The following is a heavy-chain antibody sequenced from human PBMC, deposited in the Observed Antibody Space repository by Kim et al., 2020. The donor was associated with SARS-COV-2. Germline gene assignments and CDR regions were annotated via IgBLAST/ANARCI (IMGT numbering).Heavy chain of an antibody. V-gene: IGHV1-18*01. CDR3: ARDHPRITIFGVVIDLRRPAPAEYYMDV. D-gene: IGHD3-3*01. CDR1: GYTFTSYG. Sequence: ASVKVSCKASGYTFTSYGISWVRQAPGQGLEWMGWISAYNGNTNYAQKLQGRVTMTTDTSTSTAYMELRSLRSDDTAVYYCARDHPRITIFGVVIDLRRPAPAEYYMDVWGKGTTVTVSS. CDR2: ISAYNGNT. J-gene: IGHJ6*03.